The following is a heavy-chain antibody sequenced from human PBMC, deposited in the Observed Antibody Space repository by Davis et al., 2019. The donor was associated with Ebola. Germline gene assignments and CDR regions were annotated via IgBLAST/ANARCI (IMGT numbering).Heavy chain of an antibody. Sequence: GESLKISCVVSGFTFTSHEMNWVRQAPGKGLEWVSVIYNVYTMYYADSVKGRFTISRDSSMNTVYLQMSSLRAEDTAVYYCARAEDDYGEYPDALDIWGQGTVVTVSS. CDR2: IYNVYTM. CDR3: ARAEDDYGEYPDALDI. V-gene: IGHV3-53*01. J-gene: IGHJ3*02. CDR1: GFTFTSHE. D-gene: IGHD4-17*01.